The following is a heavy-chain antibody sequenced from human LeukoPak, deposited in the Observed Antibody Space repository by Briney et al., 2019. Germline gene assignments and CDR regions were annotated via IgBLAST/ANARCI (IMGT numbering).Heavy chain of an antibody. CDR1: GGSISSSGHY. CDR3: ARHQGLAWSGYYMGY. CDR2: IYHSGST. Sequence: SETLSLTCTVSGGSISSSGHYWGWIRQPPGEGLEWVGSIYHSGSTYYNPSLKSRVTISVDTSKNQFSLKLSSVTAADTAVYYCARHQGLAWSGYYMGYWGQGSLVTVS. V-gene: IGHV4-39*01. D-gene: IGHD3-3*01. J-gene: IGHJ4*02.